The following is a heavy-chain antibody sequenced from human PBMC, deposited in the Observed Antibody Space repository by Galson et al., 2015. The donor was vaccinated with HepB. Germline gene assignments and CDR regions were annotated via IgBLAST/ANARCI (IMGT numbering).Heavy chain of an antibody. D-gene: IGHD3-10*01. J-gene: IGHJ4*02. Sequence: SGYTFTGYYMHWVRQAPGQGPEWMGWINPNSGVTNYAQKFQGRVTMTRDTSISTAYMELSRLSSDDTAVYYCACGRGYYYGSGSYSDPTPRDYWGQGTLVTVSS. CDR2: INPNSGVT. CDR1: GYTFTGYY. CDR3: ACGRGYYYGSGSYSDPTPRDY. V-gene: IGHV1-2*02.